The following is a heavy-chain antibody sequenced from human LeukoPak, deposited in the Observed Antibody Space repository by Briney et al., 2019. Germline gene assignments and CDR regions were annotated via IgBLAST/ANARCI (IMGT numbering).Heavy chain of an antibody. CDR2: INNSGGST. J-gene: IGHJ3*02. D-gene: IGHD1-26*01. V-gene: IGHV3-23*01. CDR1: GITFSSYV. Sequence: GGSLRLSCAASGITFSSYVMSWVRQAPGRGLEWVSGINNSGGSTYYADSVKGRFTISRDNSKNTLYLQMNSLRAEDTAVYYCGKNRYSGSLSPFDIWGQGTMVTVSS. CDR3: GKNRYSGSLSPFDI.